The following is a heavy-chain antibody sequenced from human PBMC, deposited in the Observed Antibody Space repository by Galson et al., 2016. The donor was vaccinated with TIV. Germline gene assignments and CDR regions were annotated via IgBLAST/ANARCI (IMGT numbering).Heavy chain of an antibody. D-gene: IGHD2-2*03. CDR2: INPNSGGT. J-gene: IGHJ6*02. Sequence: SVKVSCKASGYTFSDYYMHWVRQAPGQGLEWMGRINPNSGGTHYAQNFQGRVTMTRDTSISTGYMELSRLRSDDTAVYYCARERRPGYCDSSSCYGYYGLDGWGQGTTVTVSS. CDR1: GYTFSDYY. V-gene: IGHV1-2*06. CDR3: ARERRPGYCDSSSCYGYYGLDG.